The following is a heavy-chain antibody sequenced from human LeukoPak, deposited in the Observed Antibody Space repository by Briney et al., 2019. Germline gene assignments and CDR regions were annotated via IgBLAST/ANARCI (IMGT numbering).Heavy chain of an antibody. Sequence: ASVKVSCKASGYTFTSYDINWVRQATGQGLEWMGWMNPNSGNTGYAQKFQGRVTMTRNTSISTAYMELSSLRSEDTAVYYCARPVVPAALPAYWGQGTLVTVSS. V-gene: IGHV1-8*01. CDR3: ARPVVPAALPAY. CDR1: GYTFTSYD. J-gene: IGHJ4*02. D-gene: IGHD2-2*01. CDR2: MNPNSGNT.